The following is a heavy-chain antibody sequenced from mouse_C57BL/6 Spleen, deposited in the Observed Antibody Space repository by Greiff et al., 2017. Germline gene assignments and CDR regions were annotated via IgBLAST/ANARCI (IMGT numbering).Heavy chain of an antibody. CDR3: AREGYGSSYDYFDY. CDR1: GYSFTGYF. Sequence: VQLKQSGPELVKPGDSVKISCKASGYSFTGYFMNWVMQSHGKSLEWIGRINPYNGDTFYNQKFKGKATLTVDKSSSTAHMELRSLTSEDSAVYYCAREGYGSSYDYFDYWGQGTTLTVSS. D-gene: IGHD1-1*01. V-gene: IGHV1-20*01. J-gene: IGHJ2*01. CDR2: INPYNGDT.